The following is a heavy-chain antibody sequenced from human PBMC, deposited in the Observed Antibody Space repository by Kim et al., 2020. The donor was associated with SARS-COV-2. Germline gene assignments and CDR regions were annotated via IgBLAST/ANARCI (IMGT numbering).Heavy chain of an antibody. J-gene: IGHJ4*02. D-gene: IGHD3-9*01. CDR3: ATDILTGYYMDY. Sequence: GGSLRLSCAASGFTFSDYYMSWIRQAPGKGLEWVSYISSSGSTIYYADSVKGRFTISRDNAKNSLYLQMNSLRAEDTAVYYCATDILTGYYMDYWGQGTLVTVSS. CDR1: GFTFSDYY. CDR2: ISSSGSTI. V-gene: IGHV3-11*04.